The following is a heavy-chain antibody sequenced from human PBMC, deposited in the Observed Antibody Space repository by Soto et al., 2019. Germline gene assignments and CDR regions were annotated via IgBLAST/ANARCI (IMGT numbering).Heavy chain of an antibody. V-gene: IGHV4-59*01. Sequence: QVQLQESGPGLVKPSETLSLTCTVSGGSIRSYYWSWIRQSPGKGLEWIGYIYDSETTNYNPSLKSRATISVDTSKNQLSLNLSSVTAADTAVYYCAGTSFTVFGEHVRNYYFYGMDVWGQGTTVTVSS. CDR1: GGSIRSYY. J-gene: IGHJ6*02. D-gene: IGHD3-3*01. CDR3: AGTSFTVFGEHVRNYYFYGMDV. CDR2: IYDSETT.